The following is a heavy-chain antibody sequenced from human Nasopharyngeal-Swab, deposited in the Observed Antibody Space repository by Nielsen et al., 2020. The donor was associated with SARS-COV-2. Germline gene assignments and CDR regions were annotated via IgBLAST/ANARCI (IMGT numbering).Heavy chain of an antibody. CDR3: AREAARGLVTTREFDY. D-gene: IGHD4-11*01. CDR1: GITVANNY. CDR2: IYSWGNT. V-gene: IGHV3-66*01. Sequence: GESLKLSCAASGITVANNYINWVRQAPGKGLEWVSVIYSWGNTFYADSVKGRFTISRDIFKNTVYLQMNSLRAEDMAVYYCAREAARGLVTTREFDYWGQGTLVTVSS. J-gene: IGHJ4*02.